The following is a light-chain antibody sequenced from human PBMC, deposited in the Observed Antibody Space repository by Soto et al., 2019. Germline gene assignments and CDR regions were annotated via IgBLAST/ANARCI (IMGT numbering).Light chain of an antibody. Sequence: QSALTQPGSVSGSPGQSITISCTGTSSDVGSYNLVSWYQQHPGKAPKLMIYEVSKRPSGVSNRFSGSKSGNTASLTISGLQAEDEADYYCCSYAGSSTVFGGGTKLTVL. CDR2: EVS. V-gene: IGLV2-23*02. J-gene: IGLJ2*01. CDR3: CSYAGSSTV. CDR1: SSDVGSYNL.